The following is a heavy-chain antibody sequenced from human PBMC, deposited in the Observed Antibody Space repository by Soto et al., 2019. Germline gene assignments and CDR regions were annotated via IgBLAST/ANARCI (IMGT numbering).Heavy chain of an antibody. CDR3: AREAYSYGYDYYYGMDV. CDR2: VSYSGRT. V-gene: IGHV4-59*01. CDR1: GGSFNIYY. J-gene: IGHJ6*02. Sequence: NPSETLSLTCTVSGGSFNIYYCSWIRQPPGKGLEWIGSVSYSGRTKYNPSLKSRVTISVDTSKNHFSLKLSSATAADTAVYYCAREAYSYGYDYYYGMDVWGQGTTVTVSS. D-gene: IGHD5-18*01.